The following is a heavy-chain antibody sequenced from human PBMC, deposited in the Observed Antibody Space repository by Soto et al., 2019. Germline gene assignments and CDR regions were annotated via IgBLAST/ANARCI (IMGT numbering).Heavy chain of an antibody. J-gene: IGHJ4*02. Sequence: PSETLSLTCAVSCGSISSSNWWSWVRQPPGKGLEWIGEIYHSGSTNYNPSLKSRVTISVDKSKNQFSLKLSSVTAADTAVYYCARARDSSSWYPPYYFDYWGQGTLVTVSS. D-gene: IGHD6-13*01. V-gene: IGHV4-4*02. CDR2: IYHSGST. CDR3: ARARDSSSWYPPYYFDY. CDR1: CGSISSSNW.